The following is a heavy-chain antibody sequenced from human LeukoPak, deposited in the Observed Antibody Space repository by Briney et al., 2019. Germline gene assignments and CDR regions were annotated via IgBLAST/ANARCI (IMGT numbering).Heavy chain of an antibody. Sequence: GRSLRLSCAASGFSLSEYWMSWVRQAPGKGLEWVARLHADGNEKNFVGSVKGRFTVSRDNAKNFLYLQMNSLTVEDTAVYFCARGGYSFDYLGQGILVTVSS. V-gene: IGHV3-7*01. CDR1: GFSLSEYW. CDR2: LHADGNEK. D-gene: IGHD5-12*01. J-gene: IGHJ4*02. CDR3: ARGGYSFDY.